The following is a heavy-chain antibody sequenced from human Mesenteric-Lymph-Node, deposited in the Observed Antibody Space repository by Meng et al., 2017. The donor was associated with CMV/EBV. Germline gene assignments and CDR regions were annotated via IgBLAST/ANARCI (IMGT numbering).Heavy chain of an antibody. Sequence: GESLKISCAASGFNFRGYSMNWVRLAPGKGLEWVASIAGGSATYIYYGDSVEGRFTISRDNAKNSLYLQMNSLRAEDTALYYCARVVAGYSSGWPFYYYGMDVWGQGTTVTVSS. CDR1: GFNFRGYS. CDR3: ARVVAGYSSGWPFYYYGMDV. CDR2: IAGGSATYI. D-gene: IGHD6-19*01. J-gene: IGHJ6*02. V-gene: IGHV3-21*04.